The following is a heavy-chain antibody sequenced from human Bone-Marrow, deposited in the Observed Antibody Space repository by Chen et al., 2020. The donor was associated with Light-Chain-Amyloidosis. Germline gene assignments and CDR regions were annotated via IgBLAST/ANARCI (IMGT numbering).Heavy chain of an antibody. CDR3: AKDISYDDILPGYPADAFDI. V-gene: IGHV3-23*04. D-gene: IGHD3-9*01. CDR1: GFAFSSYA. Sequence: EVQLVESGGGLLQRGGSLRLSCAASGFAFSSYAMSWVRQAPGKGLGWVSTSSGSGGSRYYGDSVKGRLTISRDNSKNALFLQMNSLRAEDTAVYYCAKDISYDDILPGYPADAFDIWGQGTMVTVSS. CDR2: SSGSGGSR. J-gene: IGHJ3*02.